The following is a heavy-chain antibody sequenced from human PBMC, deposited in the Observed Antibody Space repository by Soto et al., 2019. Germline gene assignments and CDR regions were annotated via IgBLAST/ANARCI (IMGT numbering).Heavy chain of an antibody. CDR2: IYPGDSDT. D-gene: IGHD5-18*01. J-gene: IGHJ6*02. Sequence: PGESLKISCKGSGYSFTSYWIGWVRQMPGKGLEWMGIIYPGDSDTRYSPSFQGQVTISADKAISTAYLQRSSLKASDTAMYYCARQRGYSYGYPYYYGMDVWGQGTTVTVSS. V-gene: IGHV5-51*01. CDR1: GYSFTSYW. CDR3: ARQRGYSYGYPYYYGMDV.